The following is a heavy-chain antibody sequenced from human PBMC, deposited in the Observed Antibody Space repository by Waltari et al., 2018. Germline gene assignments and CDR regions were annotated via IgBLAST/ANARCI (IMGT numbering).Heavy chain of an antibody. CDR1: GGSISSTSYY. Sequence: QLQLQESGPGLVKPSETLSLTCTVSGGSISSTSYYWGWIRQPPGKGLEWIGGCYYGGKTYYNPSLQSRITISVDTSKNQFSRKLNSVTAADTAVYYCARPCCVGGGALLSLDLWGQGTLVTVSS. CDR3: ARPCCVGGGALLSLDL. J-gene: IGHJ5*02. V-gene: IGHV4-39*01. D-gene: IGHD3-16*01. CDR2: CYYGGKT.